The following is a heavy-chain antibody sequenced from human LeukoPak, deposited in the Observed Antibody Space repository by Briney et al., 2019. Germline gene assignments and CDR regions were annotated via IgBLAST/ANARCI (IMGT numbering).Heavy chain of an antibody. J-gene: IGHJ5*02. Sequence: PSETLSLTCTVSGGSISSTSYYWGWIRQPPGKGLEWIGSINYSGSTYYNPSLKSRLTLSIDTSKNHFSLNLNSVTAADTAVFYCARDDGGSTGRFDLWGQGTLVTVSS. CDR3: ARDDGGSTGRFDL. V-gene: IGHV4-39*07. D-gene: IGHD1-26*01. CDR1: GGSISSTSYY. CDR2: INYSGST.